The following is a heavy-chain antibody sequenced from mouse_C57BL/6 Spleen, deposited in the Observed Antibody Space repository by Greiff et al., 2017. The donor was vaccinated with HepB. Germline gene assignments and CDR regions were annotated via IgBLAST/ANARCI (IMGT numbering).Heavy chain of an antibody. CDR1: GYTFTTYP. CDR3: ARDYYGSSYAFAY. J-gene: IGHJ3*01. Sequence: VQLQESGAELVKPGASVKMSCKASGYTFTTYPIEWMKQNHGKSLEWIGNFHPYNDDTKYNEKFKGKATLTVEKSSSTVYLELSRLTSDDSAVYYCARDYYGSSYAFAYWGQGTLVTVSA. V-gene: IGHV1-47*01. D-gene: IGHD1-1*01. CDR2: FHPYNDDT.